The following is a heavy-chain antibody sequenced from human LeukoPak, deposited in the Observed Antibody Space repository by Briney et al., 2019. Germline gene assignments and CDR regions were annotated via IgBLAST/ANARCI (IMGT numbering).Heavy chain of an antibody. CDR1: GYTLTELS. Sequence: ASVKVSCKVSGYTLTELSMHWVRQAPGKGLEWMGGFDPEDGETIYAQKFQGRVTMTRNTSISTAYMELSSLRSEDTAVYYCARGLYCSGGSCQVQFDYWGQGTLVTVSS. D-gene: IGHD2-15*01. V-gene: IGHV1-24*01. J-gene: IGHJ4*02. CDR3: ARGLYCSGGSCQVQFDY. CDR2: FDPEDGET.